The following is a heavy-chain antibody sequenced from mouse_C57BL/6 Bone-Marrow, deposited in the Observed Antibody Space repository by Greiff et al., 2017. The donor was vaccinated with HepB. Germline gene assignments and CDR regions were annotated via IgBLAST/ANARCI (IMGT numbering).Heavy chain of an antibody. D-gene: IGHD3-2*02. CDR3: AQTAQATLFAY. J-gene: IGHJ3*01. V-gene: IGHV1-64*01. CDR2: IHPNSGST. CDR1: GYTFTSYW. Sequence: QVQLQQPGAELVKPGASVKLSCKASGYTFTSYWMHWVKQRPGQGLEWIGMIHPNSGSTNYNEKFKSKATLTVDKSSSTAYMQLSSLTSEDSAVYYCAQTAQATLFAYWGQGTLVTVSA.